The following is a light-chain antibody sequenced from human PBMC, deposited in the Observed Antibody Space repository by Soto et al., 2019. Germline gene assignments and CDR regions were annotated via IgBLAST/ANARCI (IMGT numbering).Light chain of an antibody. J-gene: IGKJ5*01. CDR3: QQRSTWPLT. CDR1: QSITIE. V-gene: IGKV3-11*01. CDR2: DSS. Sequence: EIVLTQSPATLSLSAGERATLSCRASQSITIELAWYQQKPGQAPRLLICDSSNRATGIPARFSGSGSGTDFTRTISTLEPEDSAIYYGQQRSTWPLTFGQGTRLEIK.